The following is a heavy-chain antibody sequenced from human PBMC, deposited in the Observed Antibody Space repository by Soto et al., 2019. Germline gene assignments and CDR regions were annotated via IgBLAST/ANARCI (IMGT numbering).Heavy chain of an antibody. CDR3: ARDTGGSYDY. D-gene: IGHD1-26*01. V-gene: IGHV3-72*01. CDR2: TRNKANSYAT. J-gene: IGHJ4*02. CDR1: GFTFSDYY. Sequence: EVQLVESGGGLVQPGGSLRLSCAASGFTFSDYYMDWVRQVPGKGLEWIGRTRNKANSYATEYVASVKGRFSISRDDSKDFMYLQMSSLKTEDTAVYYCARDTGGSYDYWGQGALVTVSS.